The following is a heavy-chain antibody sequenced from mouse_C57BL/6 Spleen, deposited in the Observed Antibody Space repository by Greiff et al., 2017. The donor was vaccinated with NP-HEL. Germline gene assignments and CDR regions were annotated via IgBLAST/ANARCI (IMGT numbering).Heavy chain of an antibody. V-gene: IGHV1-64*01. D-gene: IGHD1-1*01. CDR1: GYTFTSYW. J-gene: IGHJ2*01. CDR2: IHPNSGST. Sequence: VQLQQPGAELVKPGASVKLSCKASGYTFTSYWMHWVKQRPGQGLEWIGMIHPNSGSTNYNEKFKSKATLTVDKSSSTAYMQLSSLTSEDSAVYYCAMDTTVVARGYFDYWGQGTTLTVSS. CDR3: AMDTTVVARGYFDY.